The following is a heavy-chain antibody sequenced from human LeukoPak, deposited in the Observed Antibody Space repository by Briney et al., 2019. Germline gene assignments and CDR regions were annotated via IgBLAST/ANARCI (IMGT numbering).Heavy chain of an antibody. J-gene: IGHJ5*02. CDR3: AKGGDTSCHGCWFDP. CDR1: GFTFSSYA. Sequence: PGGSLRLSCAASGFTFSSYAMSWVRQAPGKGLEWVSTISRSGDSTYYEDSVKGRFTISRDNSKNTLYLQMNSLRAEDTAVYYCAKGGDTSCHGCWFDPWGQGTLVTVSS. CDR2: ISRSGDST. D-gene: IGHD2-2*01. V-gene: IGHV3-23*01.